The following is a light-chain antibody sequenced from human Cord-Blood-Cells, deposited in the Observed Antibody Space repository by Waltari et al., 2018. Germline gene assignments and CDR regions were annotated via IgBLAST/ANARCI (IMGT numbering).Light chain of an antibody. CDR3: CSYAGSYTYV. V-gene: IGLV2-11*01. J-gene: IGLJ1*01. CDR1: SSDVGGYNY. CDR2: DVS. Sequence: QSALTPPRSVSGSPGPSVTIPCTDPSSDVGGYNYVSWYQQHPGNAPKLIIYDVSKRPSGVPDRFSGSKSGNTASLTISGLQAEDEADYYCCSYAGSYTYVFGTGTKVTVL.